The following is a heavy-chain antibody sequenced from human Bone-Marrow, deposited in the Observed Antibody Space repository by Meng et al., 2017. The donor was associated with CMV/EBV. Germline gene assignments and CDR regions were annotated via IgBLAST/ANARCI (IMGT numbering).Heavy chain of an antibody. Sequence: SETLSLTCTVSGGSISSSSYYWGWIRQPPGKGLEWIGSIYYSGSTYYNLSLKSRVTISVDTSKNQFSLKLSSVTAADTAVYYCARGFWSGYLGNDYWGQGTLVTVSS. J-gene: IGHJ4*02. CDR3: ARGFWSGYLGNDY. V-gene: IGHV4-39*07. D-gene: IGHD3-3*01. CDR1: GGSISSSSYY. CDR2: IYYSGST.